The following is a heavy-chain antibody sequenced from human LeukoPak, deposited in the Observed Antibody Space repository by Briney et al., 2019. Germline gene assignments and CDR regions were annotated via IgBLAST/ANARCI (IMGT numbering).Heavy chain of an antibody. CDR2: IYYSGST. Sequence: SETLSLTCTVSGGSISSSSYYWGWIRQPPGKGLEWIGSIYYSGSTYYNPSLKSRVTISVDTSKNQFSLQLNSVTPEDTAVYYCARDLLYSSSPYYYYYYMDVWGKGTTVTVSS. CDR1: GGSISSSSYY. D-gene: IGHD6-6*01. V-gene: IGHV4-39*07. J-gene: IGHJ6*03. CDR3: ARDLLYSSSPYYYYYYMDV.